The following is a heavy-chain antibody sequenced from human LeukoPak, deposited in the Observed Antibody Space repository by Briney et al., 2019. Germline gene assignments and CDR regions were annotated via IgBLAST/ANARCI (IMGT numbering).Heavy chain of an antibody. D-gene: IGHD3-22*01. Sequence: SETLSLICTVSGGSVSGDNYYWTWMRQPPGKGLEWIGYIYYSGSTNYNPSLKSRVTISIDTSKNQFSLKLSSVTAADTAVYYCARANYYDSSGPADWFDPWGQGTLVTVSS. CDR3: ARANYYDSSGPADWFDP. CDR1: GGSVSGDNYY. V-gene: IGHV4-61*01. J-gene: IGHJ5*02. CDR2: IYYSGST.